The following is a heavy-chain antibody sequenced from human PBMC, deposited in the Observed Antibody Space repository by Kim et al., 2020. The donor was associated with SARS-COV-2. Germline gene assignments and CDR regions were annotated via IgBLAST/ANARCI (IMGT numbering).Heavy chain of an antibody. V-gene: IGHV1-69*01. CDR3: ARADQDTVYYSYGMDV. D-gene: IGHD2-15*01. Sequence: FQGRVTMTADESTSTAYMELTSLRSEDTAVYYCARADQDTVYYSYGMDVWGQGTTVTVSS. J-gene: IGHJ6*02.